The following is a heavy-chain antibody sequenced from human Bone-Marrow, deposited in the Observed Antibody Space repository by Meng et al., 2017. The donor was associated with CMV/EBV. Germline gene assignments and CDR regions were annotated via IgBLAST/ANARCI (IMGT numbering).Heavy chain of an antibody. J-gene: IGHJ4*02. V-gene: IGHV4-34*01. CDR2: INHSGST. CDR3: ARGPYRTGFDY. CDR1: GGSFSGYY. D-gene: IGHD3/OR15-3a*01. Sequence: SETLSLTCAVYGGSFSGYYRSWIRQPPGKGLEWIGEINHSGSTNYNPSLKSRVTISVDTSKNQFSLKLSSVTAADTAVYYCARGPYRTGFDYWGQGTLVTVSS.